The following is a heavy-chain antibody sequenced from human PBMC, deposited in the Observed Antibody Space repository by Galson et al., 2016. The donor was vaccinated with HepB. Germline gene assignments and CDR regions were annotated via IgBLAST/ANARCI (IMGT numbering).Heavy chain of an antibody. J-gene: IGHJ4*02. Sequence: SETLSLTCTVSGGSISSSNTYWGWIRQPPGKGLEWIGSFYDTGNTYYNPSLKSRVTIFVDMSKTQFSLKLYSVTAADTAVYYCARQPSKRGWSGNPIIDYWGQGTLVTVSS. CDR2: FYDTGNT. CDR3: ARQPSKRGWSGNPIIDY. D-gene: IGHD3-3*01. V-gene: IGHV4-39*01. CDR1: GGSISSSNTY.